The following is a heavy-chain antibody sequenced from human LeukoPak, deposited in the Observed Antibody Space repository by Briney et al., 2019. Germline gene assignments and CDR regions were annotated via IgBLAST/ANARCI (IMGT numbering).Heavy chain of an antibody. D-gene: IGHD4-17*01. CDR3: ARELRDGALQTDAFDI. CDR1: EFTLSDHW. CDR2: IKYDGSSR. V-gene: IGHV3-74*01. J-gene: IGHJ3*02. Sequence: GGSLRVSCAASEFTLSDHWMHWVRQAPGKGLVWVSRIKYDGSSRSYADSVRARFSISRDNAKNTLYLQMDSLRDEDTAVYYCARELRDGALQTDAFDIWGQGTMVTVSS.